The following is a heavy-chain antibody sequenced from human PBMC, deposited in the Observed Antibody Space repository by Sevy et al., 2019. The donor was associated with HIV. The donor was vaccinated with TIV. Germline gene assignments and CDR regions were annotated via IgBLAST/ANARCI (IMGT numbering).Heavy chain of an antibody. V-gene: IGHV3-48*02. J-gene: IGHJ6*01. CDR2: ITTTSSHI. CDR1: GFTFSDYT. D-gene: IGHD6-13*01. Sequence: GGSLRLSCAASGFTFSDYTMNRVRQAPGKGLEWVSYITTTSSHIYYADSVKGRFTISRDNAKNSLYLQMNSLRDDDTAIYYCTREGIWGQGTTVTVSS. CDR3: TREGI.